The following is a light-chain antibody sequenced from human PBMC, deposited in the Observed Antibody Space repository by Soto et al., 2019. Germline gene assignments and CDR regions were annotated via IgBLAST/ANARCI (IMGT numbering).Light chain of an antibody. Sequence: QSVLTQPASVSGSPGQSITISCTGTNSDLGDYNYVSWYQQHPGKAPKLIISDVSHRPSGVSSRFSGSKSGNTASLTISGLQADDEAAYYCRSYTTNSVQFGGGTKLTVL. CDR1: NSDLGDYNY. CDR3: RSYTTNSVQ. CDR2: DVS. V-gene: IGLV2-14*03. J-gene: IGLJ2*01.